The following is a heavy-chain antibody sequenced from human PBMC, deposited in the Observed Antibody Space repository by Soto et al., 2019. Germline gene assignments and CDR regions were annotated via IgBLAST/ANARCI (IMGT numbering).Heavy chain of an antibody. CDR1: GFPFSSYG. J-gene: IGHJ4*02. CDR2: IWYDGSNK. CDR3: AKDHEGYSYGYFLFDY. Sequence: GGALRLSCAASGFPFSSYGMHRGRPAPGKGLEWVAVIWYDGSNKYYADSVKGRFTISRDNSKNTLYLQMNSLRAEDTAVYYCAKDHEGYSYGYFLFDYWGQGTLVTVSS. V-gene: IGHV3-33*06. D-gene: IGHD5-18*01.